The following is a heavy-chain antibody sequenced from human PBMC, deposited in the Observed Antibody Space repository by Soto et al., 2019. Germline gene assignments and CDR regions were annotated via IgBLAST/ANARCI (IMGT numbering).Heavy chain of an antibody. CDR2: ISISSSDR. J-gene: IGHJ4*01. CDR1: VFTLRTYT. V-gene: IGHV3-21*06. Sequence: GGSLRLSCAASVFTLRTYTMNWVRQAPGKGLEWVSSISISSSDRYYADSVRGRFTTSRDNAKNALYLQMNSLRADDTAVYFCVRGMNPLFGGQGTLVTVSS. CDR3: VRGMNPLF.